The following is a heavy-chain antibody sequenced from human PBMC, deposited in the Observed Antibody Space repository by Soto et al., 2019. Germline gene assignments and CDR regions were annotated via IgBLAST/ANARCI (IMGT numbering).Heavy chain of an antibody. Sequence: SETLSLTCTVSGGSISSSNYYWGWIRQPPGKGLEWIGNMYYSGSTYYNPSLKSRLTMSLDTSKNQFSLKLSSVTAADTAVYYCATITVAGTPHYYMGVWGKGTTVPVSS. CDR1: GGSISSSNYY. J-gene: IGHJ6*03. V-gene: IGHV4-39*01. CDR3: ATITVAGTPHYYMGV. D-gene: IGHD6-19*01. CDR2: MYYSGST.